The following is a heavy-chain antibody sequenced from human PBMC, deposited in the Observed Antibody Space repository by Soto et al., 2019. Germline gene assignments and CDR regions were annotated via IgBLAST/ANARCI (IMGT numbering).Heavy chain of an antibody. CDR3: TRENIANSDGPRMDV. CDR1: GYTFTDYY. Sequence: GASVKVSCKTSGYTFTDYYTHWVRQAPGQGLEWMGWMNPKSGGAYFAQKFQGRVTLTRDTSIGTAYIEVNSLTSDDTAVYFCTRENIANSDGPRMDVWGQGTTVTVSS. V-gene: IGHV1-2*02. J-gene: IGHJ6*02. CDR2: MNPKSGGA. D-gene: IGHD5-18*01.